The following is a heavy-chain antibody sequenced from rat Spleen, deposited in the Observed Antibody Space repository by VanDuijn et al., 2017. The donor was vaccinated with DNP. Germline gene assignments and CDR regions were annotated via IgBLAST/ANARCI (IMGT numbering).Heavy chain of an antibody. CDR1: GFSFSDYY. CDR2: SSYDGGST. D-gene: IGHD1-4*01. J-gene: IGHJ2*01. CDR3: ARHVLPLRVWDY. Sequence: EVQLVESGGDLVQPGRSLKLSCAASGFSFSDYYMAWVRQAPTKGLEWVAYSSYDGGSTYNGDSVKGRFTISRDNAKSTLYLQMNSLRSEDMATYYCARHVLPLRVWDYWGQGVMVTVSS. V-gene: IGHV5-22*01.